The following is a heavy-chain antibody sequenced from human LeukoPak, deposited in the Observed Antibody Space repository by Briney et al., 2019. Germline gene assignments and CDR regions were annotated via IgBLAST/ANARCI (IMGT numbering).Heavy chain of an antibody. CDR2: ISYDGSNK. CDR3: ARDPVSYTSSPRRPRSDY. Sequence: GRSLRLSCAASGFTFSSYGMHWVRQAPGKGLEWVAVISYDGSNKYYADSVKGRFTISRDNAKNSLYLQMNSLTAEDTAVYYCARDPVSYTSSPRRPRSDYWGQGTLVTVSS. J-gene: IGHJ4*02. CDR1: GFTFSSYG. D-gene: IGHD6-6*01. V-gene: IGHV3-30*03.